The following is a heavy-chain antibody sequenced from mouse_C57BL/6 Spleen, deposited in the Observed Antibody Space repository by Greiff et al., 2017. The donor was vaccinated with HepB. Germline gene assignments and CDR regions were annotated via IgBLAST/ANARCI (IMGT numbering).Heavy chain of an antibody. D-gene: IGHD3-1*01. Sequence: EVMLVESGGGLVKPGGSLKLSCAASGFTFSSYAMSWVRQTPEKRLEWVATISDGGSYTYYPDNVKGRFTISRDNAKNNLYLQMSHLKSEDTAMYYCARSQGYYAMDYWGQGTSVTVSS. CDR3: ARSQGYYAMDY. J-gene: IGHJ4*01. V-gene: IGHV5-4*03. CDR1: GFTFSSYA. CDR2: ISDGGSYT.